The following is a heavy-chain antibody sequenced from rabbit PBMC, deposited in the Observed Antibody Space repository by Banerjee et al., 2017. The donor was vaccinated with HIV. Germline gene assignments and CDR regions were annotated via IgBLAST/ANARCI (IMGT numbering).Heavy chain of an antibody. CDR3: ARGQYIDSYAGYAPFNL. Sequence: QSLEESGGDLVKPGASLTLTCTASGFSFSSGYDMCWVRQAPGKGLEWIACINTGSAGAYYASWAKGRFTISKTSSTTVTLQMTSLTAADTATYFCARGQYIDSYAGYAPFNLWGPGTLVTVS. CDR2: INTGSAGA. CDR1: GFSFSSGYD. D-gene: IGHD7-1*01. J-gene: IGHJ4*01. V-gene: IGHV1S40*01.